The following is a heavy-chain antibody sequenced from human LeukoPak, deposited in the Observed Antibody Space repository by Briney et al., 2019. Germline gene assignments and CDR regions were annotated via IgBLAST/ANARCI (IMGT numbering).Heavy chain of an antibody. CDR1: GFSFSSYW. CDR3: ARRAGAYSHPYDY. CDR2: ISNDESTI. Sequence: GGSLRLSCAASGFSFSSYWMHWVRQAPGKGPVWVSLISNDESTIIYADSVKGRFTISKDNAKNTLYLQMSSLRAEDTAVYYCARRAGAYSHPYDYWGQGTLVTVSS. J-gene: IGHJ4*02. V-gene: IGHV3-74*01. D-gene: IGHD4/OR15-4a*01.